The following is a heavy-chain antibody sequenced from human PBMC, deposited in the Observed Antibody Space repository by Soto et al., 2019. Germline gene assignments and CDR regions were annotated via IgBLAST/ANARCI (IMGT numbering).Heavy chain of an antibody. CDR2: FNHGGST. Sequence: QVQLQQWGAGLLKPSETLSLTCAVYGGSFSGTNWGGSGRPPGKGWGGIGEFNHGGSTNYNPSLKSRVTISVDTSKNQFSLKLSSVTAADTAVYYCARVLRQYSSSRNAFDIWGQGTMVTVSS. CDR1: GGSFSGTN. D-gene: IGHD6-6*01. CDR3: ARVLRQYSSSRNAFDI. V-gene: IGHV4-34*01. J-gene: IGHJ3*02.